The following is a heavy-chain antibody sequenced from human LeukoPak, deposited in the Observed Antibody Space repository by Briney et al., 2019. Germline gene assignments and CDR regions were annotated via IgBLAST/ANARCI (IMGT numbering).Heavy chain of an antibody. J-gene: IGHJ6*02. CDR3: ASSPMVRGVIIKNYYYGMDV. CDR2: MNPNSGNT. V-gene: IGHV1-8*01. D-gene: IGHD3-10*01. CDR1: GYTFTSYD. Sequence: ASVKVSCKASGYTFTSYDINWVRQATGQGLEWMGWMNPNSGNTGYAQKFQGRVTMTRNTSISTAYMELSSLRPEDTAVYYCASSPMVRGVIIKNYYYGMDVWGQGTTVTVSS.